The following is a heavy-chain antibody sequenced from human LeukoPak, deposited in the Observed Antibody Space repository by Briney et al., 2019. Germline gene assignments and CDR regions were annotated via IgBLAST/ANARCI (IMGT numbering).Heavy chain of an antibody. J-gene: IGHJ4*02. V-gene: IGHV1-18*01. CDR1: GYTFTNYG. CDR2: IRAYNGDR. D-gene: IGHD1-26*01. CDR3: AGGGSYLLDY. Sequence: ASVKVSCKTSGYTFTNYGVTWVRQAPGQGLEWMGWIRAYNGDRNYAQKVQGRVTMTTDTSTSTAYMELSSLRSEDTAVYYCAGGGSYLLDYWGQGTLVTVSS.